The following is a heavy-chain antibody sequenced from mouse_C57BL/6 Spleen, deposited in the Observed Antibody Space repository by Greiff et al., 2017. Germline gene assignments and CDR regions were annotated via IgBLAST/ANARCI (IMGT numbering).Heavy chain of an antibody. CDR2: IDPEDGET. CDR1: GFNITDYY. CDR3: ARWGDDDEAWFAY. J-gene: IGHJ3*01. D-gene: IGHD2-4*01. Sequence: VQLKESGAELVKPGASVKLSCTASGFNITDYYMHWVKQRPEQGLEWIGRIDPEDGETNSAPKFPGPATLTADTASNTAYLQLSRLTSEDTAVYYGARWGDDDEAWFAYWGQGTLVTVSA. V-gene: IGHV14-2*01.